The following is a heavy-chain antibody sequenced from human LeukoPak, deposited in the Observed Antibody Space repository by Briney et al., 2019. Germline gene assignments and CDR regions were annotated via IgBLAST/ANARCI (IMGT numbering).Heavy chain of an antibody. V-gene: IGHV3-64D*09. D-gene: IGHD2-21*01. J-gene: IGHJ3*02. CDR1: GFTFSSYS. CDR3: ARGGRGDFDI. CDR2: ISSNGGST. Sequence: PGGSLRLSCSASGFTFSSYSMHWVRQAPGKGLEYVSGISSNGGSTYYADSVKGRFTISRDNSKNTLYLQMSSLRAEDTAVYYCARGGRGDFDIWGQGTMVTVSS.